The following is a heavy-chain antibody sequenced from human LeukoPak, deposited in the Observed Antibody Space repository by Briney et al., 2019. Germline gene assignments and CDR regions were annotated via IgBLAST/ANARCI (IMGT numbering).Heavy chain of an antibody. CDR1: RFNFNSFV. CDR2: ISTSSGYI. CDR3: VRGKKPGWDMSYFDY. V-gene: IGHV3-21*06. J-gene: IGHJ4*02. Sequence: GGSLRLSCAASRFNFNSFVMGWVRQPPGKGLEWVSSISTSSGYIFYADSLKGRVTISRDHAKNSLYLQMNSLRAEDTAVYYCVRGKKPGWDMSYFDYWGQGILVTVSS. D-gene: IGHD1-14*01.